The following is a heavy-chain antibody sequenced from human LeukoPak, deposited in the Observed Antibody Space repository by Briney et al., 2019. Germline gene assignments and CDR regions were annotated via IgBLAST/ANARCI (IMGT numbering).Heavy chain of an antibody. V-gene: IGHV3-74*01. CDR1: GFNFNPYW. CDR3: ARDLRYDYVWGSYRWNEGFDY. Sequence: GGSLRLSCAASGFNFNPYWMHWVRRAPGKGLVWVSRINSDGSSTSYADSVKGRFTISRDNAKNTLYLQMNSLRAEDTAVYYCARDLRYDYVWGSYRWNEGFDYWGQGTLVTVSS. D-gene: IGHD3-16*02. J-gene: IGHJ4*02. CDR2: INSDGSST.